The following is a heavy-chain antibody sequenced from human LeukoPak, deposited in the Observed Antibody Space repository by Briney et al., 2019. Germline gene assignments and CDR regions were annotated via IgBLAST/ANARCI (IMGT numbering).Heavy chain of an antibody. CDR1: GGSISSYY. V-gene: IGHV4-59*12. CDR2: IYYSGST. D-gene: IGHD1-26*01. Sequence: TTSETLSLTCTVSGGSISSYYWSWIRQPPGKGLEWIGYIYYSGSTNYNPSLKSRVTISVDTSKNQFSLKLSSVTAADTAVYYCARGGYGVVGAPGWFDPWGQGTLVTVSS. J-gene: IGHJ5*02. CDR3: ARGGYGVVGAPGWFDP.